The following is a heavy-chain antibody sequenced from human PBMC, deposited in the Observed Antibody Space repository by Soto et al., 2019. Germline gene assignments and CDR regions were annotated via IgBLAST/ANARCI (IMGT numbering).Heavy chain of an antibody. CDR1: GFSIISYE. CDR3: ARGALGFDP. Sequence: PGGSPRLSCAASGFSIISYEMTWGRQAPGKGLEWVSNISRSRSSIYYADSVKGRFTISSDNAKNSLYLQMNSLRAENTAVYYCARGALGFDPWGQGTLVTVSS. J-gene: IGHJ5*02. V-gene: IGHV3-48*03. CDR2: ISRSRSSI.